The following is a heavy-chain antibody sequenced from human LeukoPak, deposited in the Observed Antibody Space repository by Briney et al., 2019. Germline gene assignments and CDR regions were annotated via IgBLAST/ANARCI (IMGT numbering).Heavy chain of an antibody. D-gene: IGHD6-25*01. CDR3: ARDANPIAAATYNWFDP. CDR2: IHYSGST. Sequence: SETLSLTCAVSSGSISSDYFWIWIRQHPGRGLEWIGYIHYSGSTYSNPSLKSRVNMSVDTSKNQFSLKLRSVTDADTAVYYCARDANPIAAATYNWFDPWGQGTLVIVSS. V-gene: IGHV4-31*11. J-gene: IGHJ5*02. CDR1: SGSISSDYF.